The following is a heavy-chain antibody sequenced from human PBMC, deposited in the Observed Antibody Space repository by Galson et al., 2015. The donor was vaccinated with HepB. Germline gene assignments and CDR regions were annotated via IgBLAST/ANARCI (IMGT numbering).Heavy chain of an antibody. V-gene: IGHV1-18*04. Sequence: SVKVSCKASGYTFTSYGISWVRQAPGQGLEWMGWISAYNGNTNYAQKLQGRVTMTTDTSTSTAYMELRSLRSDDTAVYYCARGPTYCSSTSCYMYYFDYWGQGTLVTVSS. CDR3: ARGPTYCSSTSCYMYYFDY. CDR1: GYTFTSYG. CDR2: ISAYNGNT. D-gene: IGHD2-2*02. J-gene: IGHJ4*02.